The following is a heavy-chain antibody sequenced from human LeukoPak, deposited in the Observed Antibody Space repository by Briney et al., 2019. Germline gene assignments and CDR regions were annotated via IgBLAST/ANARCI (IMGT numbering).Heavy chain of an antibody. CDR2: INGVGT. J-gene: IGHJ3*02. Sequence: GGSLRLPCATSQFNFKKFGMTWVRQAPGEGLEWVLSINGVGTQYADSVQGRFAISRDNSKNTLYLQMNSLRAEDTAVYYCAKDPNGDYIGTFDIWDQGTMVTVSS. CDR3: AKDPNGDYIGTFDI. CDR1: QFNFKKFG. V-gene: IGHV3-23*01. D-gene: IGHD4-17*01.